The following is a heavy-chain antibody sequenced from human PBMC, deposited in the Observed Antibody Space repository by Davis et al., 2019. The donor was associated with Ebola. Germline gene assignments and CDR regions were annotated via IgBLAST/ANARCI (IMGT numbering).Heavy chain of an antibody. J-gene: IGHJ4*02. CDR3: ARGGPGGVDY. V-gene: IGHV1-69*04. CDR1: GYTFTSYY. Sequence: AASVKVSCKASGYTFTSYYMHWVRQAPGQGLEWMGRIIPILGIANYAQKFQGRVTITADKSTSTAYMELSSLRSEDTAVYYCARGGPGGVDYWGQGTLVTVSS. CDR2: IIPILGIA. D-gene: IGHD1-26*01.